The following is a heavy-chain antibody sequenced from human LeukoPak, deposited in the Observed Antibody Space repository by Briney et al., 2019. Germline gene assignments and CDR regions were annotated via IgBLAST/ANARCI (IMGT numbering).Heavy chain of an antibody. CDR3: ARFNSSSKWFDP. J-gene: IGHJ5*02. Sequence: SPTLSLTFACSGDSVSINSAAWTWFRQAPSRGLQRLGSTYYRSRSYNDYAVSAKSRLTINPQTPKNQFSLQLNSVAPEDTAVYYCARFNSSSKWFDPWGQGTLVTVSS. V-gene: IGHV6-1*01. CDR1: GDSVSINSAA. D-gene: IGHD6-6*01. CDR2: TYYRSRSYN.